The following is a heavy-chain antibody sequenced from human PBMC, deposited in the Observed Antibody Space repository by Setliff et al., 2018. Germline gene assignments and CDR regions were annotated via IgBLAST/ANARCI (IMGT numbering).Heavy chain of an antibody. CDR3: ARLGAPASHDAFDI. CDR1: GYRFTTYW. Sequence: PGESLKISCKGSGYRFTTYWIGWVRQMPGKGLEWMGIVFSGDSDTRYSPSFQGQVTMSADKSINTAYLQWSSLKVSDTAMYYCARLGAPASHDAFDIWGQGTMVTVSS. CDR2: VFSGDSDT. D-gene: IGHD6-25*01. V-gene: IGHV5-51*01. J-gene: IGHJ3*02.